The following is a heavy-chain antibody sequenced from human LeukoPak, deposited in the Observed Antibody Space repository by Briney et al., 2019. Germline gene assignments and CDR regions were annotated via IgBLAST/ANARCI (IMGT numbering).Heavy chain of an antibody. Sequence: PGGSLRLSCAASGFTFDDYTMSWVRQAPGKGLEWVSGINWNGGSTGYADSVKGRFTISRDNSKNSLYLQMNSLRPEDTAMYYCAKGDGVATQDPPDYWGQGTLVTVSS. J-gene: IGHJ4*02. CDR1: GFTFDDYT. V-gene: IGHV3-20*04. CDR2: INWNGGST. D-gene: IGHD5-12*01. CDR3: AKGDGVATQDPPDY.